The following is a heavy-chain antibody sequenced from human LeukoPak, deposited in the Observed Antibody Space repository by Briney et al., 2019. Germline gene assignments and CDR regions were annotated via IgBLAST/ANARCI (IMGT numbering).Heavy chain of an antibody. V-gene: IGHV3-33*01. CDR2: IWYDGSNK. J-gene: IGHJ3*02. CDR1: GFTFSSYG. CDR3: ARDRGTLYDAFDI. Sequence: GGSLRLSCAASGFTFSSYGMHWVRQAPGKGLEWVAVIWYDGSNKYYADSVKGRFTISRDNSKNTLYLQMNSLRAEDTAVYYCARDRGTLYDAFDIWGQGAMVTVSS. D-gene: IGHD2-15*01.